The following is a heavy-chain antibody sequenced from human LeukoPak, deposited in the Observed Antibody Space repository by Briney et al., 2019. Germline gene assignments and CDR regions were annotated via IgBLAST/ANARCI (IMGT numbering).Heavy chain of an antibody. Sequence: SETLSLTCTVSGGSISSGDYYWSWIRQPPGKGLEWIGYIYYSGSTYYNPSLKSRVTISVDTSKNQFSLKLSSVTAADTAVYYCARGKSLESQTGSIAVANFDYWGQGTLVTVSS. J-gene: IGHJ4*02. CDR3: ARGKSLESQTGSIAVANFDY. D-gene: IGHD6-19*01. CDR1: GGSISSGDYY. V-gene: IGHV4-30-4*08. CDR2: IYYSGST.